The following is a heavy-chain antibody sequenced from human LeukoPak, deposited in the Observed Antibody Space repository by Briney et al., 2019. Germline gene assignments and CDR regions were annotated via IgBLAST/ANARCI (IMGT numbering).Heavy chain of an antibody. CDR3: ARDGFTMVRGVMSY. D-gene: IGHD3-10*01. Sequence: SVKASCKASGGTFSSYTISWVRQAPGQGLEWMGGIIPIFGTANYAQKFQGRVTITADESTSTAYMELSSLRSEDTAVYYCARDGFTMVRGVMSYWGQGTLVTVSS. J-gene: IGHJ4*02. V-gene: IGHV1-69*01. CDR1: GGTFSSYT. CDR2: IIPIFGTA.